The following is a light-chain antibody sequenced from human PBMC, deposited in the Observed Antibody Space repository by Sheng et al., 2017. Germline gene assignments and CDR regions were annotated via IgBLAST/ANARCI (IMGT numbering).Light chain of an antibody. CDR3: QQYNIYPLT. V-gene: IGKV1-5*03. J-gene: IGKJ1*01. CDR2: KAS. CDR1: QGISSY. Sequence: IQLTQSPSSLSASVGDRVTITCRASQGISSYLAWYQQRPGKAPKLLIYKASNLESGVPSRLSGSGSGTEFTLTINSLQPDDSATYYCQQYNIYPLTFGQGTTVEIK.